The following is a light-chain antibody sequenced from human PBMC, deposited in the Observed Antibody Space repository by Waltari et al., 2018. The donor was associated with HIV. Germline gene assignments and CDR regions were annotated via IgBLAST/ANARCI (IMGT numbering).Light chain of an antibody. CDR2: NVN. Sequence: QSALTQPRSVSGSPGQSVTFSCAGIKFCLSDYNSVSWYQQRPGHAPKLILYNVNERPSGVPNRFSGSKSANTASLTISGLQAEDEATYFCCSYAGTYTWVFGGGTNLTV. CDR3: CSYAGTYTWV. V-gene: IGLV2-11*01. J-gene: IGLJ3*02. CDR1: KFCLSDYNS.